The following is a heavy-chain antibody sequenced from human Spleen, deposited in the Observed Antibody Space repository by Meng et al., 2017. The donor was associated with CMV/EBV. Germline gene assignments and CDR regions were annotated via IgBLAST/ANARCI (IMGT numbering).Heavy chain of an antibody. CDR1: GFTFSDYY. V-gene: IGHV3-11*04. Sequence: GESLKISCAASGFTFSDYYMSWIRQAPGKGLEWVSYISSSGSTIYYADSVKGRFTISRDNAKNSLYLQMNSLRAEDTAVYYCASKLQNTYYYYGMDVWGQGTTVTVSS. J-gene: IGHJ6*02. D-gene: IGHD1-7*01. CDR3: ASKLQNTYYYYGMDV. CDR2: ISSSGSTI.